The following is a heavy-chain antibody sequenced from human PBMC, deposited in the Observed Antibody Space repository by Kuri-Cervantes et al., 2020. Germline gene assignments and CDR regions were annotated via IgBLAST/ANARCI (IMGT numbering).Heavy chain of an antibody. V-gene: IGHV1-46*01. D-gene: IGHD4-17*01. J-gene: IGHJ4*02. Sequence: ASVKVSCKASGYTFTSCYMHWVRQAPGQGLEWMGIINPSGGSTSYAQKFQGRVTMTRDTSTSTVYMELSSLRSEDTAVYYCASDGGPMTTVTYNYFDYWGQGTLVTVSS. CDR2: INPSGGST. CDR3: ASDGGPMTTVTYNYFDY. CDR1: GYTFTSCY.